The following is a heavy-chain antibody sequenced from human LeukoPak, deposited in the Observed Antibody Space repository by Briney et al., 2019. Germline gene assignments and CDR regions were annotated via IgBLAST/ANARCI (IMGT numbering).Heavy chain of an antibody. CDR2: IYYSGST. D-gene: IGHD3-22*01. V-gene: IGHV4-39*07. Sequence: SETLSLTCTVSGGSISSSSYYWGWIRQPPGTGLEWIGSIYYSGSTYYNPSLKSRVTISVDTSKNQFSLKLSSVTAADTAFYYCAGLYYYDSSGFDPWGQGTLVTVSS. CDR3: AGLYYYDSSGFDP. CDR1: GGSISSSSYY. J-gene: IGHJ5*02.